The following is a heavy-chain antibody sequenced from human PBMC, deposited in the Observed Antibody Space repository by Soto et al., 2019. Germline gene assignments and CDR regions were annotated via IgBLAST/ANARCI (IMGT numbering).Heavy chain of an antibody. J-gene: IGHJ6*02. CDR2: IWYDGSNK. D-gene: IGHD2-8*01. Sequence: GGSLRLSCAASGFTFSSYGMHWVRQASGKGLEWVAVIWYDGSNKYYADSVKGRFTISRDNSKNTLYLQMNSLRAEDTAVYYCTREALTNNGMDVWGQGTTVTVSS. CDR1: GFTFSSYG. CDR3: TREALTNNGMDV. V-gene: IGHV3-33*01.